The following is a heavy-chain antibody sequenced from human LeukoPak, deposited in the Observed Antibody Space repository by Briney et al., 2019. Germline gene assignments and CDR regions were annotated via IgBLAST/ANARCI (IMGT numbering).Heavy chain of an antibody. Sequence: GGSLRLSCAASGLTFSSYWMHWVRQAPGKGLEWVSYISSSGSTIYYADSVKGRFTISRDNAKNSLYLQMNSLRAEDTAVYYCARDQQLIDYWGQGTLVTVSS. J-gene: IGHJ4*02. V-gene: IGHV3-48*04. CDR3: ARDQQLIDY. D-gene: IGHD6-13*01. CDR2: ISSSGSTI. CDR1: GLTFSSYW.